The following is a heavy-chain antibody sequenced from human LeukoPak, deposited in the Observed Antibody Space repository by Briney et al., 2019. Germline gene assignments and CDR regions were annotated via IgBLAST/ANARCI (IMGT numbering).Heavy chain of an antibody. Sequence: TGGSLTLSCSASGFTCSSYAIHWVRQALGKGLEYVSAISSNGGSTYNADSVKGRFTISRDNSKNTLYLQMSSLRAEDTAVYYCVRGRGYSAYDPFDYWGQGTLVTVSS. CDR2: ISSNGGST. V-gene: IGHV3-64D*06. CDR1: GFTCSSYA. D-gene: IGHD5-12*01. CDR3: VRGRGYSAYDPFDY. J-gene: IGHJ4*02.